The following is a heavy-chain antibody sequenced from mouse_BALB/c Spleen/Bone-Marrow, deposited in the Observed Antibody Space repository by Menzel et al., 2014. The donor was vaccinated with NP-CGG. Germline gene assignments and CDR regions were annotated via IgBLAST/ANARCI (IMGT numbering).Heavy chain of an antibody. CDR1: GYTFTSYW. V-gene: IGHV1-5*01. Sequence: EVQLQQSGTVLARPGASVKMSSKASGYTFTSYWVHWVKQRPGQGLEWIGAIYPGNSDTSYNQKFKGKAKLTAVTSTSTAYMELSSLTDEDSAVYYSTRGGFYGYEAWFAYWGQGTLVTVSA. CDR2: IYPGNSDT. J-gene: IGHJ3*01. D-gene: IGHD1-2*01. CDR3: TRGGFYGYEAWFAY.